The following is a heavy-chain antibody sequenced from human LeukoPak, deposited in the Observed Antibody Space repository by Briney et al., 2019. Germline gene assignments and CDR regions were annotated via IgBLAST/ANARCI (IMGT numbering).Heavy chain of an antibody. V-gene: IGHV1-69*05. CDR3: ASGSYVWGSYRYTGPFDY. Sequence: SVKASCKASGGTFSSYAISWVRQAPGQGLEWMGGIIPIFGTANYAQKLQGRVTITTDESTSTAYMELSSLRSEDTAVYYCASGSYVWGSYRYTGPFDYWGQGTLVTVSS. CDR2: IIPIFGTA. CDR1: GGTFSSYA. D-gene: IGHD3-16*02. J-gene: IGHJ4*02.